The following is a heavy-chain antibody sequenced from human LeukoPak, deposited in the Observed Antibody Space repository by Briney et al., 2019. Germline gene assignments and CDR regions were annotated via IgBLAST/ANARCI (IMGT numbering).Heavy chain of an antibody. Sequence: SETLSLTCAVYGGSFSGYYWGWIRQPPGKGLEWIGEINHSGSTNYNPSLKSRVTISVDTSKNQFSLKLSSVTAADTAVYYCASSTSYQLPTPRDYWGQGTLVTVSS. CDR1: GGSFSGYY. J-gene: IGHJ4*02. D-gene: IGHD2-2*01. V-gene: IGHV4-34*01. CDR2: INHSGST. CDR3: ASSTSYQLPTPRDY.